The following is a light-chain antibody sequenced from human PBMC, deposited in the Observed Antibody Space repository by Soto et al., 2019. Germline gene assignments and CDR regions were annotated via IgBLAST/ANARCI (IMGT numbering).Light chain of an antibody. Sequence: ETVMTQSPATLSVSPGERATLSCRASQSVSSKLAWYQQKPGQAPRLLIYGASTRATGIPARFSGSGSGTEFTLTISSLQSEDIATYYCQQYDNLPVTFGPGTKVDIK. CDR3: QQYDNLPVT. J-gene: IGKJ3*01. CDR1: QSVSSK. CDR2: GAS. V-gene: IGKV3-15*01.